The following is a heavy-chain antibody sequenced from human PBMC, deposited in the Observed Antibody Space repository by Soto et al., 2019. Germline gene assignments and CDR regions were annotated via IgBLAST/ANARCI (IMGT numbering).Heavy chain of an antibody. Sequence: QVQLVQSGAEVKKPGSSVKVSCKASGGSFSNFVISWVRQAPGQGLEWMGGIIPNFGTTNYAQKFQGKVTITADETTRTDYLELSGLTSEDTSVYYCARDVGGEATLRDWGQGTLVTVSS. CDR1: GGSFSNFV. D-gene: IGHD3-16*01. CDR3: ARDVGGEATLRD. V-gene: IGHV1-69*01. J-gene: IGHJ4*02. CDR2: IIPNFGTT.